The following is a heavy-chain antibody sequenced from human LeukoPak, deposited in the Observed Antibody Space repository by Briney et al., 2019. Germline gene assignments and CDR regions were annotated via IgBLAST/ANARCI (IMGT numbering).Heavy chain of an antibody. CDR2: ISWNSGSI. D-gene: IGHD6-19*01. J-gene: IGHJ4*02. Sequence: QPGRSLRLSCAASGFTFDDYAMHWVRQAPGKGLEWVSGISWNSGSIGYADSVKGRFTISRDNAKNSLYLQMNSLRAEDTALYYCAKDRYAASSGCGDYWGQGTLATVSS. V-gene: IGHV3-9*01. CDR1: GFTFDDYA. CDR3: AKDRYAASSGCGDY.